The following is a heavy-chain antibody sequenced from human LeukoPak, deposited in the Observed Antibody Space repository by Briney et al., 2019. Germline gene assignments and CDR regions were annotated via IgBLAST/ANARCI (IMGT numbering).Heavy chain of an antibody. CDR1: ELSVSDNY. CDR3: VRTQPRSRLLDR. CDR2: LYSGGNT. Sequence: PGGSLRLSCAASELSVSDNYMSWVRRAPGKGLEWVSILYSGGNTYYTDSVKGRFTISRDTSKHTLYLQMNSLRADDTAVYYCVRTQPRSRLLDRWGQGTLVTVSS. V-gene: IGHV3-53*01. D-gene: IGHD1-26*01. J-gene: IGHJ5*02.